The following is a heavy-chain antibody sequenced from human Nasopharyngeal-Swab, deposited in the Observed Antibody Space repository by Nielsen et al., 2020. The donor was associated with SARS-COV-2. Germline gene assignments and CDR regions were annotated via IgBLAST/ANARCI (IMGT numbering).Heavy chain of an antibody. D-gene: IGHD3-10*01. V-gene: IGHV3-21*01. CDR2: ISSSSSYI. CDR1: GFTFSSHS. J-gene: IGHJ4*02. Sequence: GSLRLSCAASGFTFSSHSMNWVRQAPGKGLEWVSSISSSSSYIYYADSVKGRFTISRDNAKNSLYLQMNSLRAEDTAVYYCARGGGSGSYWDYWGQGTLVTVSS. CDR3: ARGGGSGSYWDY.